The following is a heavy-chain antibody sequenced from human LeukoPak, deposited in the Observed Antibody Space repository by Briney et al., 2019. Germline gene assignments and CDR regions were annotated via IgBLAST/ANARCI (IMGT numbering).Heavy chain of an antibody. CDR1: GGSISSSSYY. V-gene: IGHV4-39*07. CDR2: IYYSGST. CDR3: ARGHSSGYYYPSNWFDP. J-gene: IGHJ5*02. Sequence: PSETLSLTCTVSGGSISSSSYYWGWIRQPPGKGLEWIGSIYYSGSTYYNPSLKSRVTMSVDTSKNQFSLKLSSVTAADTAVYYCARGHSSGYYYPSNWFDPWGQGTLVTVSS. D-gene: IGHD3-22*01.